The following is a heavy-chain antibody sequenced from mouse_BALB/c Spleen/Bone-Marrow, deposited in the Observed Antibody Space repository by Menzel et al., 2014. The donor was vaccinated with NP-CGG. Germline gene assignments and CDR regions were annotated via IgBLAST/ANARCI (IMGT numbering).Heavy chain of an antibody. V-gene: IGHV1-5*01. CDR3: TRNWDSYFDV. CDR1: GYSFTSYW. CDR2: IYPGNSDT. Sequence: VQLQQSGTVLTRPGASVKMSCKASGYSFTSYWMHWVKQRPGQGLEWIGAIYPGNSDTTYNQKFKGKAKLTAVTSASTAYMELSSLTNEDSAVYYCTRNWDSYFDVWGAATTVPVSS. J-gene: IGHJ1*01. D-gene: IGHD4-1*01.